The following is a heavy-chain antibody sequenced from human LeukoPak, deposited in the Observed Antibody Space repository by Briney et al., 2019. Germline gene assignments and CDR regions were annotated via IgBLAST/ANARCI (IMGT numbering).Heavy chain of an antibody. CDR3: ARGVVRGDYYYYIDV. CDR2: INPDSGGT. J-gene: IGHJ6*03. D-gene: IGHD3-10*01. CDR1: RYTFSGYY. Sequence: ASVKVSCKASRYTFSGYYMHWVRQAPGQGLEWMGWINPDSGGTNYAQKFQGRVTVTRDTSISTAYMELSRLRYDDTAMYYCARGVVRGDYYYYIDVWGKGTTVTISS. V-gene: IGHV1-2*02.